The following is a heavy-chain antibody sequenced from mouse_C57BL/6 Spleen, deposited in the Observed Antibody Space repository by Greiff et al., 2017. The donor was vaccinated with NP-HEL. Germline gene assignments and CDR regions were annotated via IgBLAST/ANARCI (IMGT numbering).Heavy chain of an antibody. CDR2: ISYDGSN. V-gene: IGHV3-6*01. Sequence: VQLQQSGPGLVKPSQSLSLSCYVSGYSFTSCYFWCWIRQLPGNQLEWVGFISYDGSNNYNPSLKNRISITRDTSKNQLFLKLNSVTTEDTATYYCARSHNWVDFDVWGTGTTVTVSS. J-gene: IGHJ1*03. D-gene: IGHD4-1*01. CDR3: ARSHNWVDFDV. CDR1: GYSFTSCYF.